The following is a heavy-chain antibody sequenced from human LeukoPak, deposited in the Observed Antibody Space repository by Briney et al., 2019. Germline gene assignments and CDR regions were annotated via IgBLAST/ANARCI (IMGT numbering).Heavy chain of an antibody. CDR3: ARRQSSGFLDY. Sequence: PSETLSLTCTVSGGSISSYYWSWIRQPPGKGPEWIGYIYYSGSTNYNPSLKSRVTISVDTSKNQFSLKLSSVTAADTAVYYCARRQSSGFLDYWGQGTLVTVSS. V-gene: IGHV4-59*01. CDR2: IYYSGST. J-gene: IGHJ4*02. D-gene: IGHD6-19*01. CDR1: GGSISSYY.